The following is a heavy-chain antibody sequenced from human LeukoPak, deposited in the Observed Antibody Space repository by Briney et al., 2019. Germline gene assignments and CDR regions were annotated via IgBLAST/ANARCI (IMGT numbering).Heavy chain of an antibody. CDR1: GFNFGGHY. V-gene: IGHV3-11*01. CDR3: VRQAGRAGRQ. D-gene: IGHD6-13*01. Sequence: GGSLRLSCATAGFNFGGHYMSCLRQAPGKGPEWLSYISGNGGGIAYADSVKGRFTISRDNARSLLHLQMNNLRVEDTAVYYCVRQAGRAGRQWGQGTLIAVSS. CDR2: ISGNGGGI. J-gene: IGHJ4*02.